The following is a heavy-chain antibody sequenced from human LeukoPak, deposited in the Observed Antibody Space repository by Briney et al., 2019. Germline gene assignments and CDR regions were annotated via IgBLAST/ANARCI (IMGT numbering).Heavy chain of an antibody. CDR1: GYIFTTYN. Sequence: ASAKVSCKPSGYIFTTYNLHWVRQAPGQGLEWMGWISTSTGDTDYARNLRGRVTMSTDASTGTAYMELRRLRSDDTAVYYCARSHNVYFDYWGQGTLLTVTT. D-gene: IGHD5-24*01. J-gene: IGHJ4*02. CDR2: ISTSTGDT. V-gene: IGHV1-18*04. CDR3: ARSHNVYFDY.